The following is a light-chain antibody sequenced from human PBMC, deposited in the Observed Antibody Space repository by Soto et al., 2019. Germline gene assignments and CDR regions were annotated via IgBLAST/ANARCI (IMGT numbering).Light chain of an antibody. CDR3: SSYTSSSTSYV. Sequence: QSALTQPASVSGSPGQSITISCTGTSSDVGGYNYVSWYQQHPGKAPKLMIYEVSNRPSGVSNRFSVSKSGNTASLTISGLQAEDEADYYCSSYTSSSTSYVFGTGTKLTVL. CDR2: EVS. CDR1: SSDVGGYNY. J-gene: IGLJ1*01. V-gene: IGLV2-14*01.